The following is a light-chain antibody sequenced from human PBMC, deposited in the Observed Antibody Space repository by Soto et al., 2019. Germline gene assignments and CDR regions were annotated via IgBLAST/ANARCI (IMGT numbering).Light chain of an antibody. CDR3: MQPLQSWT. CDR1: QSLLHSNGYNY. V-gene: IGKV2-28*01. J-gene: IGKJ1*01. CDR2: LGS. Sequence: DIVMTQSLLSLPVTPGEPASISCRSSQSLLHSNGYNYLDWYLQKPGQSPQLLIYLGSNRASGVPDRFSGSGSGTDFTLKISRVEAEDVGVYYCMQPLQSWTFGQGTKV.